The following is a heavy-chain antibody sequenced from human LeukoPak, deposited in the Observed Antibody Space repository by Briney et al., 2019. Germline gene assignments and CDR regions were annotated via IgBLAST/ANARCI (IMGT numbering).Heavy chain of an antibody. CDR2: IYYSGST. V-gene: IGHV4-39*07. Sequence: SETLSLTCAVSGGSISSNSYYWGWIRQPPGKGLEWIGSIYYSGSTYYNPSLKSRVTISVDTSKNQFSLKLSSVTAADTAVYYCAREERITIFGVAYWGQGTLVTVSS. J-gene: IGHJ4*02. CDR1: GGSISSNSYY. CDR3: AREERITIFGVAY. D-gene: IGHD3-3*01.